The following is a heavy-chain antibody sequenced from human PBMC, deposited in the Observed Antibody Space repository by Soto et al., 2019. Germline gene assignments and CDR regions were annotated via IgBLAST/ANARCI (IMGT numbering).Heavy chain of an antibody. D-gene: IGHD5-18*01. CDR3: ARKKGYSYGPHYFDY. V-gene: IGHV4-31*03. J-gene: IGHJ4*02. CDR2: IYYSGNT. Sequence: QVQLQESGPGLVKPSQTLSLTCTVSGGSVSSGGYYWSWIRQHPGKGLEWIGYIYYSGNTFYNPSLKSRVTISVDTSKNQFSLKLSSVTAADPAVYYCARKKGYSYGPHYFDYRGQGTRVTVSS. CDR1: GGSVSSGGYY.